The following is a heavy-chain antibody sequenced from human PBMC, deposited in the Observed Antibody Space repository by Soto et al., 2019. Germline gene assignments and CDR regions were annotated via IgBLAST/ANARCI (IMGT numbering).Heavy chain of an antibody. CDR3: ARRPYYYGSGSYYIRFDP. CDR1: GGSISSSSYY. D-gene: IGHD3-10*01. Sequence: SETLSLTCTVSGGSISSSSYYWGWIRQPPGKGLEWIGSIYYSGSTYYNPSLKSRVTISVDTSKNQFSLKLSSVTTADTAVYYCARRPYYYGSGSYYIRFDPWGQGTLVTVSS. J-gene: IGHJ5*02. V-gene: IGHV4-39*01. CDR2: IYYSGST.